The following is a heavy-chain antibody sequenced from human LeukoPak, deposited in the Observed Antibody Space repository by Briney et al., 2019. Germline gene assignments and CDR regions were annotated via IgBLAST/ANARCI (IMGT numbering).Heavy chain of an antibody. V-gene: IGHV3-48*04. CDR1: GFTFSTYA. J-gene: IGHJ5*02. Sequence: GGSLRLSCAASGFTFSTYAMNWVRQAPRKGLEWVSYISSSSSTIYYADSVKGRFTISRDNAKNSLYLQMNSLRAEDTAVYYCAKLGGGNWFDPWGQGTLVTVSS. CDR3: AKLGGGNWFDP. CDR2: ISSSSSTI. D-gene: IGHD2-15*01.